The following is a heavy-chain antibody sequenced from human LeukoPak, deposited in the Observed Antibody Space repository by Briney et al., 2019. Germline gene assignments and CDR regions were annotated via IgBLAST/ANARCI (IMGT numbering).Heavy chain of an antibody. CDR3: ARDRNRYYYDSSPDAFDI. Sequence: GGSLRLSCAASGFTFSSYSMNWVRQAPGKGLEWVSSISSSSSYIYYADSVKGRFTISRDNAKNSLYLQMNSLRAEDTAVYYCARDRNRYYYDSSPDAFDIWGQGTMVTVSS. J-gene: IGHJ3*02. V-gene: IGHV3-21*01. CDR2: ISSSSSYI. CDR1: GFTFSSYS. D-gene: IGHD3-22*01.